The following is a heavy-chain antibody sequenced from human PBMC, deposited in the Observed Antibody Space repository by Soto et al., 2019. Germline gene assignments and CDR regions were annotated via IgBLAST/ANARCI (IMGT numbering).Heavy chain of an antibody. J-gene: IGHJ6*02. D-gene: IGHD3-10*01. CDR3: AREYGSGSYYLYYYGIDV. V-gene: IGHV4-34*01. CDR2: INHSGST. CDR1: GGSFSGYY. Sequence: PSETLSLTCAVYGGSFSGYYWSWIRQPPGKGLEWIGEINHSGSTNYNPSLKSRVTISVDTSKNQFSLKLSSVTAADTAVYYCAREYGSGSYYLYYYGIDVWGQGTTVTVSS.